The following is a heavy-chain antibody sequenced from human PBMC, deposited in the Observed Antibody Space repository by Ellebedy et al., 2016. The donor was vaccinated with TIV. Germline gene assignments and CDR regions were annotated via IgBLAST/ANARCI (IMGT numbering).Heavy chain of an antibody. D-gene: IGHD6-19*01. CDR1: GFTVSSNY. V-gene: IGHV3-23*01. Sequence: GESLKISCAASGFTVSSNYMSWVRQAPGKGLKWVSGISGRGGSTYYADSVKGRFTISRDNSKNTLYLQMNNLRTEDTAVYYCAKDGYTSGWYAEFYYYGLDVWGQGTTVTVSS. CDR2: ISGRGGST. J-gene: IGHJ6*02. CDR3: AKDGYTSGWYAEFYYYGLDV.